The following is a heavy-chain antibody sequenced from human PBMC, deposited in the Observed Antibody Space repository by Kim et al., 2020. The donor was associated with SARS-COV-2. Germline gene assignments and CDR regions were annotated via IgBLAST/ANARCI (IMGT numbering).Heavy chain of an antibody. Sequence: SMQRRFTISRDNAKNSLYLQLNGLGAEDTAVYYCARDRGGSYYVSGVFDYWGQGTLVTVSS. CDR3: ARDRGGSYYVSGVFDY. V-gene: IGHV3-21*01. D-gene: IGHD1-26*01. J-gene: IGHJ4*02.